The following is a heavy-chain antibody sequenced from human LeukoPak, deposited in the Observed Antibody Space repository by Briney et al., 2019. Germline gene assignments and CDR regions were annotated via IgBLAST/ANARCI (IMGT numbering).Heavy chain of an antibody. CDR1: GGSFSGYY. V-gene: IGHV4-34*01. J-gene: IGHJ4*02. CDR3: ARGGSSGWYFNLRGSNY. Sequence: PSETLSLTCAVYGGSFSGYYWSWIRQPPGKGLEWIGEINHSGSTNYNPSLKSRVTIPVDTSKNQFSLKLSSVTAADTAVYYCARGGSSGWYFNLRGSNYWGQGTLVTVSS. D-gene: IGHD6-19*01. CDR2: INHSGST.